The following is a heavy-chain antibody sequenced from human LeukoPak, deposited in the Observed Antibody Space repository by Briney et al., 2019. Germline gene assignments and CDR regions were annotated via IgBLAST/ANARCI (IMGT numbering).Heavy chain of an antibody. V-gene: IGHV3-74*01. J-gene: IGHJ5*02. Sequence: GGSLRLSCAASGFTRRSYWIHWVRQAPGKGLVWVSHSNGDGSRTGYADSVKGRFTISRDNARNTLYLQMNSLRAEDTAVYYCARGSGSYLEAWGQGTLVTVSS. D-gene: IGHD3-10*01. CDR2: SNGDGSRT. CDR3: ARGSGSYLEA. CDR1: GFTRRSYW.